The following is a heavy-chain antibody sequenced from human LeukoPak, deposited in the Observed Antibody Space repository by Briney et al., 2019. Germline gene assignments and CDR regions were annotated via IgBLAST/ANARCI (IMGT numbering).Heavy chain of an antibody. J-gene: IGHJ5*02. D-gene: IGHD2-2*02. CDR3: ARGPIWHRKFDP. V-gene: IGHV4-34*01. CDR1: GGSFSGYY. Sequence: SETLSLTCAVYGGSFSGYYSSWIRQPPGKGLEWIGEINHSGSTTYNPSLKSRVTISVDTSKNQFSLKMSSVTAADTAVYYCARGPIWHRKFDPWGQGTLVTVSS. CDR2: INHSGST.